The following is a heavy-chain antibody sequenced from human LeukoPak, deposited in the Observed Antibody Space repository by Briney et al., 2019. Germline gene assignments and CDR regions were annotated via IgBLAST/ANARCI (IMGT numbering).Heavy chain of an antibody. CDR1: GYAISSGIF. V-gene: IGHV4-38-2*02. J-gene: IGHJ4*02. Sequence: PSETLSLTCTVSGYAISSGIFWSWIRQPPGKGLEWIASIDHSGTTYYNPSLKSRVTILVDTSKNQFSLRLSSVTAADTAMYFCVRDIPSGYFDYWGQGSLVTVSS. D-gene: IGHD3-22*01. CDR3: VRDIPSGYFDY. CDR2: IDHSGTT.